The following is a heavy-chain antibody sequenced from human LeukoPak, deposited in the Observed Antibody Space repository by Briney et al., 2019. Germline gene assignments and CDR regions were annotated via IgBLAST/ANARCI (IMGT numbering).Heavy chain of an antibody. Sequence: PGGSLRLSCAASGFTFSSYAMHWVRQAPGKGLEWVAVISYDGSNKYYADSVKGRFTISRDNSKNTLYLQMNSLRAEDTAVYYCARDGDYYDSSGYIDYWGQGTLVTVSP. D-gene: IGHD3-22*01. J-gene: IGHJ4*02. V-gene: IGHV3-30*04. CDR1: GFTFSSYA. CDR2: ISYDGSNK. CDR3: ARDGDYYDSSGYIDY.